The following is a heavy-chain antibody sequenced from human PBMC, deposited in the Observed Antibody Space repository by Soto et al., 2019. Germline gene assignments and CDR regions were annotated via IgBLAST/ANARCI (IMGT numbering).Heavy chain of an antibody. CDR2: IIPIFGTA. Sequence: SVKVSCKASGYTFTNYGINWVRQAPGQGLEWMGGIIPIFGTANYAQKFQGRVTITADESTSTAYMELSSLRSEDTAVYYCARDYGGWSFDYWGQGTLVTVSS. D-gene: IGHD4-17*01. CDR1: GYTFTNYG. CDR3: ARDYGGWSFDY. J-gene: IGHJ4*02. V-gene: IGHV1-69*13.